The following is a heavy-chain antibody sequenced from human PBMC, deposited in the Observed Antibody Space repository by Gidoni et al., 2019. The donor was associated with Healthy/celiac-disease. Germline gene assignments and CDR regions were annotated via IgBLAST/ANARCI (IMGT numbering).Heavy chain of an antibody. J-gene: IGHJ6*02. D-gene: IGHD2-2*01. Sequence: SSYGMHWVRQAPGKGLEWVAVISYAGSNKYYADSVKGRFTISRDNSKNTLDLQMNSLRAEDTAVYYCARGASWYYGMDVWGQGTTVTVSS. CDR3: ARGASWYYGMDV. V-gene: IGHV3-30*03. CDR1: SSYG. CDR2: ISYAGSNK.